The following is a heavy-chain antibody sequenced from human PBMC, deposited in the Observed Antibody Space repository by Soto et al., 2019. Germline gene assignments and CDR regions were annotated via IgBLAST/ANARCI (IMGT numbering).Heavy chain of an antibody. CDR3: AKSSTRIIVGGYYYYAMDA. CDR2: IFPIFGPA. D-gene: IGHD3-22*01. Sequence: QVQLVQSGAEVKKPGSSVKVSCKASGGTFRSYVISWLRQAPGQGLEWMGGIFPIFGPATYAQKFQGRVAITADESTRTAYMELSSLRSEDTAVYYCAKSSTRIIVGGYYYYAMDAWAQGTTVTVSS. CDR1: GGTFRSYV. V-gene: IGHV1-69*12. J-gene: IGHJ6*02.